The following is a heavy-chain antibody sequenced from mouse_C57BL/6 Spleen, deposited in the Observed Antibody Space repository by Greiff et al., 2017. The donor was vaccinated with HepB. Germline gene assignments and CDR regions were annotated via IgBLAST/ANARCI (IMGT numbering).Heavy chain of an antibody. CDR1: GYAFSSSW. V-gene: IGHV1-82*01. CDR2: IYPGDGDT. D-gene: IGHD3-3*01. CDR3: ARGEDIRGMDY. J-gene: IGHJ4*01. Sequence: QVQLKQSGPELVKPGASVKISCKASGYAFSSSWMNWVKQRPGKGLEWIGRIYPGDGDTNYNGKFKGKATLTADKSSSTAYMQLSSLTSEDSAVYVCARGEDIRGMDYWGQGTSVTVSS.